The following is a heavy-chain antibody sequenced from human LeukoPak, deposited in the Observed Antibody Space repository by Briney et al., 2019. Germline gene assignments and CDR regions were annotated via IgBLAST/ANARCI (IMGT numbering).Heavy chain of an antibody. J-gene: IGHJ3*02. Sequence: GGSLRLSCAASGFTVSSNYMGWVRQAPGKGLEWVSVIYSGGSTYYADSVKGRFTIFRDNSKNTLYLQMNSLRAEDTAVYYCARGRITMVRESDAFDIWGQGTMVTVSS. D-gene: IGHD3-10*01. CDR2: IYSGGST. CDR1: GFTVSSNY. V-gene: IGHV3-53*01. CDR3: ARGRITMVRESDAFDI.